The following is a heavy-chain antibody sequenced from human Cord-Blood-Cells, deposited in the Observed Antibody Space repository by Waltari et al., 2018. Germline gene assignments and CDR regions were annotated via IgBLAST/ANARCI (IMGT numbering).Heavy chain of an antibody. CDR2: ICWAGGST. CDR1: GFTFDDYA. Sequence: EVQLVESGGVVVQPGGSLRLSCAASGFTFDDYAMHWVRQAPGKGLEWVYLICWAGGSTYYADSVKGRFTIARDNSKNSLYLQMNSLRAEDTALYYCARGGSGRDAFDIWGQWTMVTVSS. D-gene: IGHD3-10*01. CDR3: ARGGSGRDAFDI. J-gene: IGHJ3*02. V-gene: IGHV3-43D*03.